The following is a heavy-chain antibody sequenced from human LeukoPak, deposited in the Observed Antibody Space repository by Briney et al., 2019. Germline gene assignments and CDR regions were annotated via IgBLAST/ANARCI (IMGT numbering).Heavy chain of an antibody. J-gene: IGHJ5*02. CDR1: GGTFSSYA. CDR2: IIPIFGTA. D-gene: IGHD2-2*02. CDR3: ARAPGLPIVVPAAIRFDP. Sequence: SVKVSCKASGGTFSSYAISWVRQAPGQGLEWMGGIIPIFGTANYAQKLQGRVTMTTDTSTSTAYMELRSLRSDDTAVYYCARAPGLPIVVPAAIRFDPWGQGTLVTVSS. V-gene: IGHV1-69*05.